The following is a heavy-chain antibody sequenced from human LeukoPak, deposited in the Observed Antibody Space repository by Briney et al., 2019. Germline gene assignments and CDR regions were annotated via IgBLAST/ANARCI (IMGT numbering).Heavy chain of an antibody. CDR2: INPNSGGT. CDR1: GYTFTGYY. Sequence: ASVKVSCKASGYTFTGYYMHWVRQAPGQGLEWMGWINPNSGGTNYAQKFQGRVTMARDTSISTAYMELSRLRSDDTAVYYCARDQFLEGYYYGSGSYSRLVRQNRPPEFDPWGQGTLVTVSS. D-gene: IGHD3-10*01. J-gene: IGHJ5*02. V-gene: IGHV1-2*02. CDR3: ARDQFLEGYYYGSGSYSRLVRQNRPPEFDP.